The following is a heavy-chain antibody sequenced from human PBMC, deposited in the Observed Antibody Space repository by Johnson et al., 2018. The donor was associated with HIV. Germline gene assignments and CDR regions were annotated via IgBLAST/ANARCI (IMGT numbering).Heavy chain of an antibody. CDR3: ARDRSSGWYGRVDAFDI. CDR2: ISYDGSNK. J-gene: IGHJ3*02. CDR1: GFTFSSYG. Sequence: VQLVESGGGLIQPGRSLRLSCAASGFTFSSYGMHWVRQAPGKGLEWVAVISYDGSNKYYADSVKGRLTISRDNSKNTLYLQMNSLRAEDTAVDYCARDRSSGWYGRVDAFDIWGQGTMVTVSS. D-gene: IGHD6-19*01. V-gene: IGHV3-30*19.